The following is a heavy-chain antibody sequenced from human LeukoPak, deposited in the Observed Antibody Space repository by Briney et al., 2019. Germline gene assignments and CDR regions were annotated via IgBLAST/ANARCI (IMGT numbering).Heavy chain of an antibody. CDR3: ARGVNTGSYRNWFDP. CDR2: MNPNSGNT. D-gene: IGHD3-10*01. V-gene: IGHV1-8*03. J-gene: IGHJ5*02. CDR1: GYTFTSYD. Sequence: ASVTVSCKASGYTFTSYDINWVRQATGQGLEWMGWMNPNSGNTGYAQKFQGRVTITRNTSISTAYMELSSLRSEDTAVYYCARGVNTGSYRNWFDPWGQGTLVTVSS.